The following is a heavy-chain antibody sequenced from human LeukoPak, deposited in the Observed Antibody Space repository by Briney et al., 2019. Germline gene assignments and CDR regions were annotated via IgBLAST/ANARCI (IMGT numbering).Heavy chain of an antibody. V-gene: IGHV1-8*03. CDR1: GYTFTSYD. J-gene: IGHJ5*02. CDR2: MNPNSGNT. CDR3: ARGRAIVTTHWFDP. Sequence: ASVKVSCQASGYTFTSYDINWVRQATGQGLEWMGWMNPNSGNTGYAQKFQGRVTITRNTSISTAYMELSSLRSEDTAVYYCARGRAIVTTHWFDPWGQGTLVTVSS. D-gene: IGHD4-11*01.